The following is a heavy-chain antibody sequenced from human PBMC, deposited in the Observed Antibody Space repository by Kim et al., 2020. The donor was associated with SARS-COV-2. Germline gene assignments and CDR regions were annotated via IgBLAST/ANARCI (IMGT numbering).Heavy chain of an antibody. Sequence: SETLSLTCAVSGGSISSSNWWSWVRQPPGKGLEWIGEIYHSGSTNYNPSLKSRVTISVDKSKNQFSLKLSSVTAADTAVYYCARPITGTTYGMDVWGQGTTVTVSS. V-gene: IGHV4-4*02. CDR2: IYHSGST. D-gene: IGHD1-20*01. CDR1: GGSISSSNW. J-gene: IGHJ6*02. CDR3: ARPITGTTYGMDV.